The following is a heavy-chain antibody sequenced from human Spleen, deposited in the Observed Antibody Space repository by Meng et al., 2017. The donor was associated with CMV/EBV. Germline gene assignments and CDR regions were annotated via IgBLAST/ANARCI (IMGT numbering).Heavy chain of an antibody. CDR1: GGSITSYY. D-gene: IGHD6-19*01. J-gene: IGHJ4*02. Sequence: SETLSLTCTVSGGSITSYYWSWIRQPPGKGLEWIGYIYYSGSTSYNPSLKSRVTISKDTSKNQFSLKLSSVTAADTAVYYCARDMGSSGWYDYWGQGTLVTVSS. V-gene: IGHV4-59*01. CDR2: IYYSGST. CDR3: ARDMGSSGWYDY.